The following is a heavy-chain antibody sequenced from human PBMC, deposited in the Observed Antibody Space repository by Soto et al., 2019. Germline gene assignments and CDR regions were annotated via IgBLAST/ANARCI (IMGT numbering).Heavy chain of an antibody. Sequence: ASVKVSCKASGYTFTSYAMHWVRQAPGQRLEWMGWINAGNGNTKYSQKFQGRVTITRDTSASTAYMELSSLRSEDTAVYYCARDPEDRVRGVISYFDYWGQGTLVTVSS. D-gene: IGHD3-10*01. CDR2: INAGNGNT. J-gene: IGHJ4*02. V-gene: IGHV1-3*01. CDR3: ARDPEDRVRGVISYFDY. CDR1: GYTFTSYA.